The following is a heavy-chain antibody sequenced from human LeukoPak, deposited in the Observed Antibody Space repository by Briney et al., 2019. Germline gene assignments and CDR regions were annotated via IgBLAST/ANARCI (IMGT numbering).Heavy chain of an antibody. V-gene: IGHV3-53*01. CDR2: IYSTGHT. D-gene: IGHD2-15*01. Sequence: GGSLRLSCAASGFTVNNKYMSWIRQAPGKGLEWVSVIYSTGHTYYTDSVKDRFTISRDNSKNTLYLQMTSLRAEDTAVYYCARGGDAFDIWGQGTMVSVSS. J-gene: IGHJ3*02. CDR3: ARGGDAFDI. CDR1: GFTVNNKY.